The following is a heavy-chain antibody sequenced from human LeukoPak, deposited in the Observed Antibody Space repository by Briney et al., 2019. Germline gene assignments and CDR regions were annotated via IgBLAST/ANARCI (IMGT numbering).Heavy chain of an antibody. CDR3: AREDVVLVDAVRYYYYGMDV. D-gene: IGHD2-8*01. CDR2: INPSGGST. V-gene: IGHV1-46*01. CDR1: GYNFISYY. J-gene: IGHJ6*02. Sequence: ASVKVSCKASGYNFISYYMHWVRQATGQGLEWMGIINPSGGSTSYAQKFQDRVTMTRDTSTSTVYMELSSLKSEDTVVYYCAREDVVLVDAVRYYYYGMDVWGQGTTVTVSS.